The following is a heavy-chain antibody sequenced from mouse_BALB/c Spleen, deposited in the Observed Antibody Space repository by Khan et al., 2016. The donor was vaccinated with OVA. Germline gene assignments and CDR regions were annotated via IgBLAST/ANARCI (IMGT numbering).Heavy chain of an antibody. V-gene: IGHV5-6*01. D-gene: IGHD1-1*01. CDR2: ISTGGHYT. CDR3: SRLAYYYDSEGFAY. Sequence: EVKLVESGGDLVEPGGSLKLSCAGSGFTFSTYGMSWVRQTPDKRLEWVATISTGGHYTYYPDSVRGRFTISRDNAKNTLYLQMTSLKSEDTAMFYCSRLAYYYDSEGFAYWGQGTLVTVSA. CDR1: GFTFSTYG. J-gene: IGHJ3*01.